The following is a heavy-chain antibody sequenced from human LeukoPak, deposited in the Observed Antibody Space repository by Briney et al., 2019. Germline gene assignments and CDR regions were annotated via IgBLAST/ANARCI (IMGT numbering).Heavy chain of an antibody. Sequence: ASVKVSCKASGYTFTSYGISWVRQAPGQGLEWMGWISAYNGNTNYAQKLQGRVTMTTDTSTSTAYMELSSLRSEDTAVYYCARGPDCSGGSCYSSYYYYYMDVWGKGTTVTVSS. CDR2: ISAYNGNT. V-gene: IGHV1-18*01. J-gene: IGHJ6*03. CDR3: ARGPDCSGGSCYSSYYYYYMDV. D-gene: IGHD2-15*01. CDR1: GYTFTSYG.